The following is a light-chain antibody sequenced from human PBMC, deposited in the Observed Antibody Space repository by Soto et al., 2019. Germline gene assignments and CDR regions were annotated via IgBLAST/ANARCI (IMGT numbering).Light chain of an antibody. CDR2: LNSDGIH. Sequence: QPVLTQSPSASASLGASVKLTCTLSSDYSTYAVAWHQQQPEKGPRYLMRLNSDGIHSKGDGIPDRFSGSSSWAERYLTISSLQSEDEADYYCQTWGTGIRVVFGGGTKLTVL. CDR1: SDYSTYA. J-gene: IGLJ2*01. V-gene: IGLV4-69*01. CDR3: QTWGTGIRVV.